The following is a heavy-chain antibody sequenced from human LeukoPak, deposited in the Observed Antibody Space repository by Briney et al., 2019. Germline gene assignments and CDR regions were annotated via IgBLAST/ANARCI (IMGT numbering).Heavy chain of an antibody. J-gene: IGHJ5*02. CDR1: GGSFSGYY. V-gene: IGHV4-34*01. CDR3: ARGRHDMELQEPAHWFDP. Sequence: SETLSLTCAVYGGSFSGYYWSWIRQPPGKGLEWIGEINHSGSTNYNPSLKSRVTISVDTSKNQFSLKLSSVTAADTAVYYCARGRHDMELQEPAHWFDPCGQGTLVTVSS. D-gene: IGHD1-7*01. CDR2: INHSGST.